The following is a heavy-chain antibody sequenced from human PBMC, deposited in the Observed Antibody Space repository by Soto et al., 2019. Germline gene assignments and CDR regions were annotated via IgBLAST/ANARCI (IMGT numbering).Heavy chain of an antibody. J-gene: IGHJ4*02. CDR3: ATGIDPITIFGVGPFDY. V-gene: IGHV1-69*02. CDR1: GGTFSSYT. CDR2: IIPILGIA. D-gene: IGHD3-3*01. Sequence: SVKVSCKASGGTFSSYTISWVRQAPGQGLEWMGRIIPILGIANYAQKFQGRVTMTADTSTNTAYMELSSLRSEDTAVYYCATGIDPITIFGVGPFDYWGQGTLVTVSS.